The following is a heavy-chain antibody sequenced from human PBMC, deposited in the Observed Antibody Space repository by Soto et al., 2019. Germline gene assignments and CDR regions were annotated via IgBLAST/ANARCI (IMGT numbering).Heavy chain of an antibody. V-gene: IGHV1-18*01. D-gene: IGHD5-18*01. CDR3: ASSLLVGYGLEGESD. J-gene: IGHJ4*02. CDR2: ISAYNGNT. Sequence: QVQLVQSGAEVKKPVASVKVSCKASGYTFTSYGISWVRQAPGQGLEWMGWISAYNGNTNYAQKLQGRVTTTTDTSTSTTYMELRSLRSDDTAVYYCASSLLVGYGLEGESDWGQGTLVTVSS. CDR1: GYTFTSYG.